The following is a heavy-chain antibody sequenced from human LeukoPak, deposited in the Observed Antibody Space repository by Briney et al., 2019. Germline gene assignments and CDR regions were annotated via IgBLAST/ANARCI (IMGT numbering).Heavy chain of an antibody. J-gene: IGHJ4*02. D-gene: IGHD6-13*01. Sequence: GGSLRLSCAASGFTVSSNYMSWVRQAPGKGLEWVSVIYSGGSTYYADSVKGRFTISRDNSKNTLYLQMNSLRAEDTAVYYCARESKAVAAAGTTGYWGQGTLVAVSS. V-gene: IGHV3-53*01. CDR3: ARESKAVAAAGTTGY. CDR1: GFTVSSNY. CDR2: IYSGGST.